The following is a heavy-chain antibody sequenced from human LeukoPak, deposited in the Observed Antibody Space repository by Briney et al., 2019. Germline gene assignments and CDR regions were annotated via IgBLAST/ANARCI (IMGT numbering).Heavy chain of an antibody. Sequence: SVNLSCKASGATFSIYAISWVRQAPGQGLGWMGGIIPIFGTANYAQKFQGRVTITADKSTSTAYMELSSLRSEDTVVYYWARNSARERGLWFDPWGQGTLVTVSS. V-gene: IGHV1-69*06. CDR2: IIPIFGTA. J-gene: IGHJ5*02. D-gene: IGHD2-21*01. CDR3: ARNSARERGLWFDP. CDR1: GATFSIYA.